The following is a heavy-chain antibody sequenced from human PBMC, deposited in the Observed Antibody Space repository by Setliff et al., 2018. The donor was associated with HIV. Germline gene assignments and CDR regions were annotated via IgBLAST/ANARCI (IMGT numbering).Heavy chain of an antibody. Sequence: SVKVSCKASGGTFSSYVISWVRQAPGQGPEWMGGFIPMYGVANDAQKFQGRVTITTDESTSTAYMELSSLRSEDTSVYYCALPYCGGGNCWSSASLPPAGWFDPWGQGTLVTVSS. CDR2: FIPMYGVA. D-gene: IGHD2-15*01. CDR1: GGTFSSYV. J-gene: IGHJ5*02. V-gene: IGHV1-69*05. CDR3: ALPYCGGGNCWSSASLPPAGWFDP.